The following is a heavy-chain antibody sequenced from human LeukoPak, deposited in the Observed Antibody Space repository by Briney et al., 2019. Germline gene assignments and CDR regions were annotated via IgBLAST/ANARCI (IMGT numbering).Heavy chain of an antibody. CDR2: TIPILGIV. V-gene: IGHV1-69*04. J-gene: IGHJ5*02. CDR1: GGTFSSYA. CDR3: ARARDNWNDGWFDP. D-gene: IGHD1-20*01. Sequence: SVKVSCKASGGTFSSYAISWVRQAPGQGLEWMGRTIPILGIVNYAQKFQGRVTIKADKSTSTAYMELSSLRSEDTAVYYCARARDNWNDGWFDPWGQGTLVTVSS.